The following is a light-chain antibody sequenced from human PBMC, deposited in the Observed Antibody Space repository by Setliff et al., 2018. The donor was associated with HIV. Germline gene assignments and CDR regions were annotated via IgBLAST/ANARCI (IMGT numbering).Light chain of an antibody. V-gene: IGLV2-14*01. J-gene: IGLJ3*02. CDR3: SSYTSSSTWV. Sequence: QSALTQPASVSGSPGQSITISCTGTGSDVGGFNYVSWYQHHPGKAPKLMIYEVNNRPSGVSNRFSGSKSGNTASLTISGLQAEDEAHYFCSSYTSSSTWVFGGGTKVTVL. CDR2: EVN. CDR1: GSDVGGFNY.